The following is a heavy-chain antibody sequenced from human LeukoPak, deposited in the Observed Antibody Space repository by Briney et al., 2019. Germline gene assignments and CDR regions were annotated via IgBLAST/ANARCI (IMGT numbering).Heavy chain of an antibody. D-gene: IGHD6-13*01. CDR3: AKEDFSSSWYG. V-gene: IGHV3-30*18. Sequence: HPGGSLRLSCAASGFTFSSYGMHWVRQAPGKGLEWVAVISYDGSNKYYADSVKGRFTISRDNSKNTLYLQMNSLRAEDTAVYYCAKEDFSSSWYGWGQGTLVTVSS. J-gene: IGHJ4*02. CDR1: GFTFSSYG. CDR2: ISYDGSNK.